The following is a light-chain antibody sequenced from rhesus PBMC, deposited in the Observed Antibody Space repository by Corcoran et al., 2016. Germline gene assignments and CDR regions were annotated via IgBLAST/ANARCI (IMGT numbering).Light chain of an antibody. Sequence: DIQMTQSPSSLSASVGDRVTITRRASQGISTYLNWYQQKPGKPLKRLIYAASRLESGVPSWFSGSGSGTVFTLTISSLQTEVFATYFCLQYNRVPLTFGGGTKVEIK. CDR2: AAS. J-gene: IGKJ4*01. CDR3: LQYNRVPLT. V-gene: IGKV1-43*02. CDR1: QGISTY.